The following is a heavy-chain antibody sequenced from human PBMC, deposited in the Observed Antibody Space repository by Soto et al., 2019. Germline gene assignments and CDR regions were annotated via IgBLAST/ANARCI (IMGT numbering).Heavy chain of an antibody. Sequence: SATLSLTCTVSGGSISSYYWSWIRQTPGKGLELIGYIYYSGSTNYNPSLKSRVTISVDTSKNQFSLKLSSVTAADTAVYYCARATYYDYVWGSYRSRYYFDYWGQGTRVTVSS. CDR1: GGSISSYY. J-gene: IGHJ4*02. CDR2: IYYSGST. D-gene: IGHD3-16*02. V-gene: IGHV4-59*01. CDR3: ARATYYDYVWGSYRSRYYFDY.